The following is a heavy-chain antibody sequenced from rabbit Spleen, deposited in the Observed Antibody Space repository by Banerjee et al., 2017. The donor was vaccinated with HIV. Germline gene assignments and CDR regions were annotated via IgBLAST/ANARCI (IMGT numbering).Heavy chain of an antibody. Sequence: QSLEESGGGLVQPEGSLTLTCTASGFSFSSSSYMCWVRQAPGKGLEWIACIDTGSSGFTYFATWAKGRFTCSKTSSTTVTLQMTRLTAADTATYFCARDTGSSFSSYGMDLWGPGTLVTVS. J-gene: IGHJ6*01. CDR1: GFSFSSSSY. CDR2: IDTGSSGFT. D-gene: IGHD8-1*01. V-gene: IGHV1S40*01. CDR3: ARDTGSSFSSYGMDL.